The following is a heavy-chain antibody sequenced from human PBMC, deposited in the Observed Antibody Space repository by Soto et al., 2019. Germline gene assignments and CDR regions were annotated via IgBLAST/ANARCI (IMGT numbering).Heavy chain of an antibody. J-gene: IGHJ4*02. CDR2: ITGSGTRT. CDR1: GFTFNNYA. Sequence: EVQLLESGGGLVQPGGSLRLSCAASGFTFNNYALSWVRQAPGKGLEWVSGITGSGTRTYYADSVKGRFTMSRDNSKNTVYLQMNSLAYDDTAVYYCAAYVVATEYWGQGTLVTVSS. CDR3: AAYVVATEY. V-gene: IGHV3-23*01. D-gene: IGHD6-25*01.